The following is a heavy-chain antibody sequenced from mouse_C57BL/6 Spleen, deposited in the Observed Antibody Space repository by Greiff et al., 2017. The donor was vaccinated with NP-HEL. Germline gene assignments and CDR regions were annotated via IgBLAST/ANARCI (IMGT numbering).Heavy chain of an antibody. D-gene: IGHD2-3*01. CDR1: GFSLTSYG. V-gene: IGHV2-6*01. CDR3: ARGGYDGYYGYYAMDY. Sequence: QVQLKQSGPGLVAPSQSLSITCTVSGFSLTSYGVDWVRQSPGKGLEWLGVIWGVGSTNYNSALKSRLSISKDNSKSQVFLKMNSLQTDDTAMYYCARGGYDGYYGYYAMDYWGQGTSVTVSS. J-gene: IGHJ4*01. CDR2: IWGVGST.